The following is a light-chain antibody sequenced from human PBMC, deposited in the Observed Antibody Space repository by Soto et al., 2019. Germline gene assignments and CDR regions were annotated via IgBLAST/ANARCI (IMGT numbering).Light chain of an antibody. CDR2: KAS. Sequence: EIQRTQPDIKISEAVGDRDKSRSRTSQTIDSWLAWYQQRPGKPPNLLIYKASTLASGVPSRFSGSGSGTEFTLALHSLQSGDFATYYCQPYHISSGTFGQGTKVDIK. CDR1: QTIDSW. J-gene: IGKJ1*01. V-gene: IGKV1-5*03. CDR3: QPYHISSGT.